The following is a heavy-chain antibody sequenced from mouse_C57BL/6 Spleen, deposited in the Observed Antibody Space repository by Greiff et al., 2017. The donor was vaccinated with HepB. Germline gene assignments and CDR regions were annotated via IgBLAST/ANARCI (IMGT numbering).Heavy chain of an antibody. J-gene: IGHJ1*03. CDR3: ATLFITTVVGYFDV. CDR1: GFTFSDYG. Sequence: EVQLVESGGGLVKPGGSLKLSCAASGFTFSDYGTHWVRQAPEKGLEWVAYISSGSSTIYYADTVKGRFTISRDNAKNTLFLQMTSLRSEDTAMYYCATLFITTVVGYFDVWGTGTTVTVSS. D-gene: IGHD1-1*01. V-gene: IGHV5-17*01. CDR2: ISSGSSTI.